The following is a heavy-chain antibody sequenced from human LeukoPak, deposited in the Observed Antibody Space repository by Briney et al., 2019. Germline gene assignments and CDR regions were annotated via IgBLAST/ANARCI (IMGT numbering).Heavy chain of an antibody. V-gene: IGHV1-8*01. CDR1: GYTFTTHD. J-gene: IGHJ4*02. CDR3: VRTPPNWGFDY. CDR2: MSPNSGDT. D-gene: IGHD7-27*01. Sequence: ASVKVSCKSSGYTFTTHDINWVRQATGQGLEWLGWMSPNSGDTGYAQKFQGRVTMTSDSSISTAYMELSSLRSEDTAIYYCVRTPPNWGFDYWGQGTLVTVSS.